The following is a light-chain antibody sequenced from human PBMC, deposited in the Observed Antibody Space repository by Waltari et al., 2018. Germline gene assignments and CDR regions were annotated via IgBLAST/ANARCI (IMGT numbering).Light chain of an antibody. CDR3: QQYKEWPPWT. J-gene: IGKJ1*01. V-gene: IGKV3D-15*01. Sequence: EVVMTQSPATLSLSPGEGATLPCRASQSVGSDLAWYQLRPGQAHRLLIDETSTRAPGTPARFSGSGSGTEFILTIRNMQSEDFAVYYCQQYKEWPPWTFGQGTKVEIK. CDR2: ETS. CDR1: QSVGSD.